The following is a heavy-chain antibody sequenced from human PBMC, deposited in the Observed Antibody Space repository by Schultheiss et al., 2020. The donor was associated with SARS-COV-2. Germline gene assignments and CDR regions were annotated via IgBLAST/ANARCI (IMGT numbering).Heavy chain of an antibody. V-gene: IGHV1-2*02. Sequence: ASVKVSCKASGYTFTGYYMHWVRQAPGQGLEWMGWINPNSGGTNYAQRFQGRVTMTSDTSISTAYMELSRLKSDDTAVYYCARMGASSSENWGQGTLVTVSS. J-gene: IGHJ4*02. CDR1: GYTFTGYY. CDR2: INPNSGGT. CDR3: ARMGASSSEN. D-gene: IGHD1-26*01.